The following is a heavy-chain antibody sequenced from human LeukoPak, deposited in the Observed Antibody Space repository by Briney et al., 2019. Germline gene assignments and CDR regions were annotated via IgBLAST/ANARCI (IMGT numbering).Heavy chain of an antibody. CDR1: GGSISSSSYY. D-gene: IGHD3-10*01. CDR3: ARRSGGSGSYFRDY. J-gene: IGHJ4*02. V-gene: IGHV4-39*01. CDR2: IYYSGST. Sequence: SEILSLTCTVSGGSISSSSYYWGWIRQPPGKGLERIGSIYYSGSTYYNPSLKSRVTISVDTSKNQFSLKLSSVTAADTAVYYCARRSGGSGSYFRDYWGQGTLVTVSS.